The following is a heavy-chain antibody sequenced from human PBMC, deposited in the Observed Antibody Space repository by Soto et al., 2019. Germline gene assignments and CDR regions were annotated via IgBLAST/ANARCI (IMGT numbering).Heavy chain of an antibody. CDR1: GGTFSSYA. Sequence: QVQLVQSGAEVKKPGSSVKVSCKASGGTFSSYAISWVRQAPGQGLEWMGGIIPIFGTADYAQKFQGRVTITADETTSTAYMEFSSRRSEDTAVYYGAGGDTDMADFDFWGQGTLVTVSS. J-gene: IGHJ4*02. D-gene: IGHD5-18*01. CDR2: IIPIFGTA. CDR3: AGGDTDMADFDF. V-gene: IGHV1-69*01.